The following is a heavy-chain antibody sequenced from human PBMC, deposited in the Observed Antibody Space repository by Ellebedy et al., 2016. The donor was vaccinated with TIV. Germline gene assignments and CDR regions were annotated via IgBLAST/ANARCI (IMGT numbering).Heavy chain of an antibody. CDR2: MSYSGST. CDR1: GASITTYY. J-gene: IGHJ4*02. V-gene: IGHV4-59*08. Sequence: MPSETLSLTCNVSGASITTYYWNWIRQSPGKGLEWIGYMSYSGSTNYNPSLKSRVTISVDTSKNQFSLRLSSVTAAETAVYYCASRASGRSDLGRVVYFDYWGQGTLVTVFS. CDR3: ASRASGRSDLGRVVYFDY. D-gene: IGHD1-26*01.